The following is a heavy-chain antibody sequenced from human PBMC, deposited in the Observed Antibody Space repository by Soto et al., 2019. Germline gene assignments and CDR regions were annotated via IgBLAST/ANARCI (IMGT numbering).Heavy chain of an antibody. D-gene: IGHD2-21*02. J-gene: IGHJ6*02. V-gene: IGHV3-23*01. CDR3: AKAVSWVVVTAIRNYYYGMDV. Sequence: EVQLLESGGGLVQPGGSLRLSCAASGFTFSSYAMSWVRQAPGKGLEWVSAISGSGGSTYYADSVKGRFTISSDNSKNTLYLQMNSLRAEDTAVYYCAKAVSWVVVTAIRNYYYGMDVWGQGTTVTVSS. CDR1: GFTFSSYA. CDR2: ISGSGGST.